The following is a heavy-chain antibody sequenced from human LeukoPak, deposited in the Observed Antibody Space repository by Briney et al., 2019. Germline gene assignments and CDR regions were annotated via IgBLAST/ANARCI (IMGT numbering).Heavy chain of an antibody. CDR2: TNQDGSEK. V-gene: IGHV3-7*04. Sequence: GGSLTPSCPASGFTLGSYWMSWVGQAPGKGREWVANTNQDGSEKYYVDSLKGRFTIFRDNAKNSLYLQMNSLSAEDTAVYYCARLYYYGSGSYYYFDYWGQGTLVTVSS. CDR3: ARLYYYGSGSYYYFDY. J-gene: IGHJ4*02. D-gene: IGHD3-10*01. CDR1: GFTLGSYW.